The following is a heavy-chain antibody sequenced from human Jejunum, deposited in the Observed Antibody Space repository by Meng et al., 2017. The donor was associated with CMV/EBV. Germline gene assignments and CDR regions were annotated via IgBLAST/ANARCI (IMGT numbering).Heavy chain of an antibody. CDR1: VYTFNRYA. CDR3: ARDSLTATFDS. Sequence: SCKASVYTFNRYAMTWVPPAPGQGLAWMGWINMSTGQPAYAQGFTGRFVFSLDTSVTTAYLQISSLKAEDTAVYYCARDSLTATFDSWGQGTLVTVSS. D-gene: IGHD2-21*02. J-gene: IGHJ5*01. V-gene: IGHV7-4-1*02. CDR2: INMSTGQP.